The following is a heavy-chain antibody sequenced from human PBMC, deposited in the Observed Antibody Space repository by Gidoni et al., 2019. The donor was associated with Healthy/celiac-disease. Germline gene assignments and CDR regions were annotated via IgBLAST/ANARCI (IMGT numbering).Heavy chain of an antibody. CDR1: GGSVSSGSYY. J-gene: IGHJ4*02. D-gene: IGHD3-3*01. V-gene: IGHV4-61*01. CDR2: IYYSGST. CDR3: ARAPPNYDFWSGYYFDY. Sequence: QVQLQESGPGLVKPSETLSLTCTVSGGSVSSGSYYWSWIRQPPGKGLEWIGYIYYSGSTNYNPSLKSRVTISVDTSKNQFSLKLSSVTAADTAVYYCARAPPNYDFWSGYYFDYWGQGTLVTVSS.